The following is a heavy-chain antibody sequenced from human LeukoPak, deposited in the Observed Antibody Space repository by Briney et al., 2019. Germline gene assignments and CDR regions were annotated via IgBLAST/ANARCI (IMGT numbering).Heavy chain of an antibody. CDR1: GFTFSSYA. V-gene: IGHV3-23*01. Sequence: PGGSLRLSCAASGFTFSSYAMSWVRQAPGKGLEGVSAISGSGGSTYYADSVKGRFTISRDNSKNTLYLQMNSLRAEDTAVYYCAKDSRPHDYGGNSAFRYWGQGTLVTVSS. CDR3: AKDSRPHDYGGNSAFRY. D-gene: IGHD4-17*01. CDR2: ISGSGGST. J-gene: IGHJ4*02.